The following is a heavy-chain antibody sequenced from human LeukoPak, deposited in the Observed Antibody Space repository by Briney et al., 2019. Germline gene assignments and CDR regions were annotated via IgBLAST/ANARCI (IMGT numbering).Heavy chain of an antibody. D-gene: IGHD6-6*01. CDR3: ARGGVYSTSAVDY. V-gene: IGHV3-74*01. CDR2: INSDGSST. CDR1: GFTFSTYW. Sequence: GGSLRLSCAASGFTFSTYWMHWVRQAPGKGLVWVSRINSDGSSTIYADSVKGRFTISRDSAKNTLYLQMNSLRADDTAVYYCARGGVYSTSAVDYWGQGTLVTVSS. J-gene: IGHJ4*02.